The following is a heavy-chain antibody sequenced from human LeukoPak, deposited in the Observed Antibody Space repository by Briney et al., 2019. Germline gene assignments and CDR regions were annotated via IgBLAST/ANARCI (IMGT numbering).Heavy chain of an antibody. Sequence: GGSLRLSCAASGFTFSSYWISWVRQAPGKGLEWVANIKQDGSEKCYVDSVKGRFTISRDNAKNSLYLQMNSLRAEDTAVYYCARDAPSYGSGSPRDYWGQGTMVTVSS. CDR2: IKQDGSEK. J-gene: IGHJ4*02. D-gene: IGHD3-10*01. CDR1: GFTFSSYW. CDR3: ARDAPSYGSGSPRDY. V-gene: IGHV3-7*01.